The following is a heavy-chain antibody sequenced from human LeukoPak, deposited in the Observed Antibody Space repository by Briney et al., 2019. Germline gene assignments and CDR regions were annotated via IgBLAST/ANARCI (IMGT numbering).Heavy chain of an antibody. Sequence: SETLSLTCTVSGGSISSYYWSWIRQPPGKGLEWIGYIYYSGSTNYNPSLKSRVTISVDTSKNQFSLKLSSVTAADTAVYYCARGGIVVVPAAIGRRNWFDPWGQGTLVTVSS. CDR3: ARGGIVVVPAAIGRRNWFDP. J-gene: IGHJ5*02. CDR2: IYYSGST. V-gene: IGHV4-59*01. D-gene: IGHD2-2*01. CDR1: GGSISSYY.